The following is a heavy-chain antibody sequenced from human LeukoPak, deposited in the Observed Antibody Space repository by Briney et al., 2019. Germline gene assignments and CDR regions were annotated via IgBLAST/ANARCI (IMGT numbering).Heavy chain of an antibody. J-gene: IGHJ4*02. CDR3: ARDNSDYDSSFFDY. CDR1: GFTFSSYS. CDR2: ISSSSSTI. D-gene: IGHD3-22*01. Sequence: GGSLRLSCAASGFTFSSYSMNWVRQAPGKGLEWVSYISSSSSTIYYADSVKGRFTISRDNAKNSLYLQMNSLRAEDTAVYYCARDNSDYDSSFFDYWGQGTLVTVSS. V-gene: IGHV3-48*01.